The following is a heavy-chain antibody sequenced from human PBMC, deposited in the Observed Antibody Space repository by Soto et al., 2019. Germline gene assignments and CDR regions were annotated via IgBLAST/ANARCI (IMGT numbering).Heavy chain of an antibody. CDR3: XXXXXXXPHVGNYYYGMDI. Sequence: QVQLVQSGAEVKKPGASVKVSCKASGGSFKSYAISWVRQAPGQGLEWLGGIMAIFGTADYAQKFQGRVTITADESTSTAYXXXXXXXSXXXXVXXXXXXXXXXPHVGNYYYGMDIWGQGTTVTVS. CDR2: IMAIFGTA. CDR1: GGSFKSYA. J-gene: IGHJ6*02. V-gene: IGHV1-69*12. D-gene: IGHD3-16*01.